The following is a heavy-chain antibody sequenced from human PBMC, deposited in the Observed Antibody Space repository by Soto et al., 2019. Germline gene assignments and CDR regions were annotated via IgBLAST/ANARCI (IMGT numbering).Heavy chain of an antibody. CDR3: ARYGNRFGELLNTFDY. CDR1: GYTFTSYA. D-gene: IGHD3-10*01. V-gene: IGHV1-3*01. CDR2: INAGNGNT. Sequence: ASVKVSCKASGYTFTSYAMHWVRQAPGQRLEWMGWINAGNGNTKYSQKFQGRVTITRDTSASTAYMELSSLRSEDTAVYYCARYGNRFGELLNTFDYWGQGTLVTVSS. J-gene: IGHJ4*02.